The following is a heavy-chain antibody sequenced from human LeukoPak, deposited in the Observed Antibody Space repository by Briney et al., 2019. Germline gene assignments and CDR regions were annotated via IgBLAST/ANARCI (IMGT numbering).Heavy chain of an antibody. CDR1: GDSINKNY. D-gene: IGHD1-14*01. Sequence: SETLSLTCTVSGDSINKNYWSWIRQSPGKGLEWIGYIYYIGSTNYNPSLASRITISLDTSKSQFSLTLNSVTAADTAIYFYARVNTGKVTLDYWGQGILVTVSS. CDR2: IYYIGST. V-gene: IGHV4-59*01. J-gene: IGHJ4*02. CDR3: ARVNTGKVTLDY.